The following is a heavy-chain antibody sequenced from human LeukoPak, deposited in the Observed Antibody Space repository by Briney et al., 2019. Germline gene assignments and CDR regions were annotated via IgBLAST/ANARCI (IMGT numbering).Heavy chain of an antibody. CDR3: ARDSQRWGNFDS. Sequence: GGSLRLSCLVSGFTFSNYWMSWVRQSPGKGLEWVANVKQGGTEKYYVDSVKGRFTISRDDAKNSLYLQMNSLRVEDTAVYYCARDSQRWGNFDSWGQGTLVSVSS. D-gene: IGHD5-24*01. V-gene: IGHV3-7*01. J-gene: IGHJ4*02. CDR2: VKQGGTEK. CDR1: GFTFSNYW.